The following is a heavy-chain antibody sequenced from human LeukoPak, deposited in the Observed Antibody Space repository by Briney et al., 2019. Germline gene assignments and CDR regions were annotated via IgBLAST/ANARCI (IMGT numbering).Heavy chain of an antibody. CDR2: ISGSGGST. J-gene: IGHJ4*02. CDR1: GFTFSSYA. Sequence: GGSLRLSCAASGFTFSSYAMSWVRQAPGEGLEWVSAISGSGGSTYYADSVKGRFTISRDNSKNTLYLQMNSLRAEDPAVYYCARDRGNYYDSSDYYSSFYYCGRARLVSVSS. CDR3: ARDRGNYYDSSDYYSSFYY. V-gene: IGHV3-23*01. D-gene: IGHD3-22*01.